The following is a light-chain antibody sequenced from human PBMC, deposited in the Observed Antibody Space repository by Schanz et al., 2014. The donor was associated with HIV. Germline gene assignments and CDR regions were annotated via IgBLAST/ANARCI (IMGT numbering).Light chain of an antibody. J-gene: IGKJ1*01. Sequence: ELVLTQSPATLSVSPGDRVTLSCRASQSVGTSLAWYRQKPGQSPRLLMYAASTRATDIPARFSGSGSETHFTLTINSLQSEDFAIYYCQQYNHGPPWTFGQGTKVE. CDR1: QSVGTS. CDR3: QQYNHGPPWT. V-gene: IGKV3-15*01. CDR2: AAS.